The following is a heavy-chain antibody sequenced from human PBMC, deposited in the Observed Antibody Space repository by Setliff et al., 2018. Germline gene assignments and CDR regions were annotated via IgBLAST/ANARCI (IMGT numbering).Heavy chain of an antibody. CDR3: ARVRVVYYYYGMDV. Sequence: SETLSLTCTVSGDSISSGNYYWNWIRQPAGKGLEWIGRIYTSGSTYYNPSLKSRVTISVDTSKNQFSLKLSSVTAADTAVYYCARVRVVYYYYGMDVWGQGTTVTAP. CDR2: IYTSGST. D-gene: IGHD3-3*01. CDR1: GDSISSGNYY. V-gene: IGHV4-61*02. J-gene: IGHJ6*02.